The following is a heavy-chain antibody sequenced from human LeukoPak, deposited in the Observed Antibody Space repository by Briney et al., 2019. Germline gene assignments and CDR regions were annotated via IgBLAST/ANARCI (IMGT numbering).Heavy chain of an antibody. V-gene: IGHV4-4*02. CDR3: ARDSRQWLVGYYYYGMDV. CDR2: IYHSGRT. D-gene: IGHD6-19*01. Sequence: SETLSLTCAVSGGSISSSNWWSWVRQPPGKGLEWFGEIYHSGRTSYNPSLKSRVTISVDTSKNQFSLKLSSVTAADTAVYYCARDSRQWLVGYYYYGMDVWGQGTTVTVSS. J-gene: IGHJ6*02. CDR1: GGSISSSNW.